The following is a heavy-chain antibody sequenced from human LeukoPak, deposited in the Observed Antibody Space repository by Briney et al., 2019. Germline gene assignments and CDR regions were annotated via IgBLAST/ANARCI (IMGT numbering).Heavy chain of an antibody. D-gene: IGHD3-22*01. CDR1: GGSISSSRYN. CDR3: ATHTNYYDSDAFDI. J-gene: IGHJ3*02. CDR2: SYYSGST. Sequence: SETLSPTCTVSGGSISSSRYNWGWLRPPPGQGLEWSGSSYYSGSTYYNPSLKSRLTISVDSSKNQFSLKLSSVTAADTAVYYCATHTNYYDSDAFDIWGQGTMVTVSS. V-gene: IGHV4-39*01.